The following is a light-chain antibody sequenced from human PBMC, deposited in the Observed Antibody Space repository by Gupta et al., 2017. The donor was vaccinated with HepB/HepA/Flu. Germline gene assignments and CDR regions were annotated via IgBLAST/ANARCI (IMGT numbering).Light chain of an antibody. J-gene: IGLJ2*01. CDR1: ALPKQY. Sequence: SYELTQPPSVSVSPGQTARITCSGDALPKQYAHWYQQKPGQAPVVVIYKDRERPSGIPERISGSSSGTTVKLNVSGVQAEDEPDYYGQSADSSGSYGIFGGGTKLTVL. V-gene: IGLV3-25*03. CDR2: KDR. CDR3: QSADSSGSYGI.